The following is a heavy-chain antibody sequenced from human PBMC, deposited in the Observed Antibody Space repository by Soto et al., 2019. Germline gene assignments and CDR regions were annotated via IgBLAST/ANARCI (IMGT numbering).Heavy chain of an antibody. CDR2: IWYDGSNK. J-gene: IGHJ4*02. Sequence: QVQLVESGGGVVQPGRSLRLSCAASGFTFTIYGMHWVRQAPGKGLEWVAVIWYDGSNKYYPDSVKGRFTIFRDNSKNSLYLQMHGLRAEDRAVYYCAGELGGTFDYWGQGTLVTVSS. D-gene: IGHD1-1*01. CDR1: GFTFTIYG. CDR3: AGELGGTFDY. V-gene: IGHV3-33*01.